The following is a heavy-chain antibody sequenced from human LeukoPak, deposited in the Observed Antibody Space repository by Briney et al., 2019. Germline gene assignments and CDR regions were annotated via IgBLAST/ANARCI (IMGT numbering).Heavy chain of an antibody. J-gene: IGHJ4*02. CDR2: IWYDGSNK. CDR1: GFTFSSYG. V-gene: IGHV3-33*01. Sequence: GRSLRLSCAASGFTFSSYGMHWVRQAPXKXLEWVAVIWYDGSNKYYADSVKGRFTISRDNSKNTLYLQMNSLRAEDTAVYYCARELRFLEWRTIDYWGQGTLVTVSS. CDR3: ARELRFLEWRTIDY. D-gene: IGHD3-3*01.